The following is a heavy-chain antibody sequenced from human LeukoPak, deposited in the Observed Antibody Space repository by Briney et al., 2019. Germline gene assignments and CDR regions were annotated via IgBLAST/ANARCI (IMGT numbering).Heavy chain of an antibody. J-gene: IGHJ4*02. CDR3: AKADCSTIGCRLFHY. CDR1: GFTFSSYA. D-gene: IGHD2-21*01. V-gene: IGHV3-23*01. Sequence: GGSLRLSCTGSGFTFSSYALAWVRQAPGKGLEWVSGMSASGDSTYYADSVKGRFTISRDSSLYLQMNSLISEDTAVYYCAKADCSTIGCRLFHYWGQETLVTVSS. CDR2: MSASGDST.